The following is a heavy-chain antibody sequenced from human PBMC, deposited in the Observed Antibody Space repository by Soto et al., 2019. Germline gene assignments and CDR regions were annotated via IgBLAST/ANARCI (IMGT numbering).Heavy chain of an antibody. D-gene: IGHD6-25*01. J-gene: IGHJ4*02. Sequence: PSETLSLTCTVSGGSIDMYYWSWIRQPPGKGLEYIGYISHTGTTDSNPSLKSRVTLSINTAKNQFSLNLSSVTASDTATYYCARLIRAAAAAFDSWGQGSLLTVSS. V-gene: IGHV4-59*08. CDR3: ARLIRAAAAAFDS. CDR1: GGSIDMYY. CDR2: ISHTGTT.